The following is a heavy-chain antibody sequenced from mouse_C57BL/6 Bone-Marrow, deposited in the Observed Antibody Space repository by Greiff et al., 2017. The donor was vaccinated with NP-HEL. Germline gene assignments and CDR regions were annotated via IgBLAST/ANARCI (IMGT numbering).Heavy chain of an antibody. CDR3: ARDGDDGYYAAWFAY. D-gene: IGHD2-3*01. V-gene: IGHV5-4*03. CDR1: GFTFSSYA. J-gene: IGHJ3*01. CDR2: ISDGGSYT. Sequence: EVMLMESGGGLVKPGGSLKLSCAASGFTFSSYAMSWVRQTPEKRLEWVATISDGGSYTYYPDNVKGRFTISRDNAKNNLYLQMSHLKSEDTAMYDCARDGDDGYYAAWFAYWGQGTLVTVSA.